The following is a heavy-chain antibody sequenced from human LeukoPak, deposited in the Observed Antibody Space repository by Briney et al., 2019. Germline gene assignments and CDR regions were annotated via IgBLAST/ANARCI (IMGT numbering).Heavy chain of an antibody. J-gene: IGHJ5*02. Sequence: SETLSLTCAVYGGSFSGYYWSWIRQPPGKGLEWIGEINHSGSTNYNPSLKSRVTISVDTSKNQFSLKLSSVTAADTAVYYCARGPDHYYDSSGYYSPWFDPWGQGTLVTVSS. CDR1: GGSFSGYY. CDR2: INHSGST. V-gene: IGHV4-34*01. CDR3: ARGPDHYYDSSGYYSPWFDP. D-gene: IGHD3-22*01.